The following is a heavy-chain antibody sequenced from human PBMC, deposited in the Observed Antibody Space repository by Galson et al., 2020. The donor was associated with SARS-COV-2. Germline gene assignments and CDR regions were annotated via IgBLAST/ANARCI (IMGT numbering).Heavy chain of an antibody. D-gene: IGHD6-25*01. CDR2: INPSGRT. V-gene: IGHV4-39*07. CDR3: ASSWAADWYFDL. Sequence: SQTLSLTCIVSGGSISSTSYYWAWIRQPPGKGLEWFGSINPSGRTNYNPSVKSRVTISVDTSSNQFSLKMSSVTAADTAVYYCASSWAADWYFDLGGRGTLVTVSS. CDR1: GGSISSTSYY. J-gene: IGHJ2*01.